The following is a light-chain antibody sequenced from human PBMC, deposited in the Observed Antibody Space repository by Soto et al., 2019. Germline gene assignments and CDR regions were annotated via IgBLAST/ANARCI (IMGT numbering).Light chain of an antibody. J-gene: IGLJ1*01. V-gene: IGLV2-14*01. Sequence: QPVLTQPASVSGSPGQSITISCTGTSSDVGHYNFVSWYQQHPGKAPKLMIYEVSNRPSGVSNRFSGSKSGNTASLTISGLQAEDEADYYCSSYTSSSTVFGTGTKLTVL. CDR1: SSDVGHYNF. CDR2: EVS. CDR3: SSYTSSSTV.